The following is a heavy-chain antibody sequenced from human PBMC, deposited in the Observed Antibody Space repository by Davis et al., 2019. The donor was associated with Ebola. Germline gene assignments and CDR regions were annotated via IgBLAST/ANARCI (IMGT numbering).Heavy chain of an antibody. J-gene: IGHJ6*02. Sequence: GSLRLSCTVSGGSISSYYWSWIRQPPGKGLEWIGYIYYSGSTNYNPSLKSRVTISVDTSKNQFSLKLSSVTAADTAVYYCARRSDYYGMDVWGQGTTVTVSS. CDR2: IYYSGST. CDR1: GGSISSYY. CDR3: ARRSDYYGMDV. V-gene: IGHV4-59*08.